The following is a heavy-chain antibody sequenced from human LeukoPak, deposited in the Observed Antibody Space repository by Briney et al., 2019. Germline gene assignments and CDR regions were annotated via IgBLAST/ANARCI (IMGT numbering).Heavy chain of an antibody. D-gene: IGHD3-22*01. V-gene: IGHV4-34*01. CDR1: GGSFSGYY. CDR2: INHSGST. J-gene: IGHJ5*02. CDR3: ASDGMGAVYYYDSSGYSS. Sequence: SETLSLTCAVYGGSFSGYYWSWIRQPPGKGLEWIGEINHSGSTNYNPSLKSRVTISVDTSKNQFSLKLSSVTAADTAVYYCASDGMGAVYYYDSSGYSSWGQGTLVTVSS.